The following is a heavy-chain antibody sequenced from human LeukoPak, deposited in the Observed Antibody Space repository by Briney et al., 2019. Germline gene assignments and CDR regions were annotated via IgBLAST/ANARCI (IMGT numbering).Heavy chain of an antibody. Sequence: SETLSLTCTVSGGSISSYYWSWIRQPPGKGLEWIGYIYYSGSTNYNPSLKSRVTISVDTSKNQFSLKLSSVTAADTAVYYCARASRGYSYGYDAYYYYMDVWGKRTTVTVSS. V-gene: IGHV4-59*01. J-gene: IGHJ6*03. CDR2: IYYSGST. CDR3: ARASRGYSYGYDAYYYYMDV. CDR1: GGSISSYY. D-gene: IGHD5-18*01.